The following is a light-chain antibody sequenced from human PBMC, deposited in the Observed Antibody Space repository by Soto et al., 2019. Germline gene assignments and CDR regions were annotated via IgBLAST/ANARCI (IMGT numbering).Light chain of an antibody. Sequence: QSALTQPASVSGSPGQSITISCTGTRSDIGAYNSVSWYQQHPGKAPKLMIYEVSNRPSGVSNRFSASKSGNTASLTISGRQAEDEADYDCSSRTTSNPYVFGTGTKRTVL. CDR2: EVS. V-gene: IGLV2-14*01. CDR1: RSDIGAYNS. J-gene: IGLJ1*01. CDR3: SSRTTSNPYV.